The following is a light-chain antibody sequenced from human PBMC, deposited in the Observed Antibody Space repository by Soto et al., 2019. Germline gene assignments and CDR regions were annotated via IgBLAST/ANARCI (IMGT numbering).Light chain of an antibody. CDR1: SSDVGGYKY. CDR3: SSYAGSNNLV. CDR2: EVS. Sequence: QSALTQPASVSGSPGQSITISCTGTSSDVGGYKYVSWYQQHPDKAPKLIIFEVSRRPFGVPDRFSGSKSGNTASLTVSGLQAEDEADYYCSSYAGSNNLVFGGGTQLTVL. J-gene: IGLJ3*02. V-gene: IGLV2-8*01.